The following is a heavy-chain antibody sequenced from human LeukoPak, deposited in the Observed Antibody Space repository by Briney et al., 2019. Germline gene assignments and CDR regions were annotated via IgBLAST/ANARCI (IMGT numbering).Heavy chain of an antibody. V-gene: IGHV4-34*01. CDR1: GGSFSGYY. Sequence: PSETLSLTCAVYGGSFSGYYWSWIRQPPGKGLEWIGEINHSGSTNYNPSLKSRVTISVDTSKNQFSLKLSSVTAADTAVYYCASSITMVRGVPYWGQGTLVTVSS. D-gene: IGHD3-10*01. CDR3: ASSITMVRGVPY. J-gene: IGHJ4*02. CDR2: INHSGST.